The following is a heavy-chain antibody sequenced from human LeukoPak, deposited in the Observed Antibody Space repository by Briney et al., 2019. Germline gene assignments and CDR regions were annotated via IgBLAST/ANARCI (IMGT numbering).Heavy chain of an antibody. D-gene: IGHD6-13*01. V-gene: IGHV3-30-3*01. J-gene: IGHJ6*02. CDR2: ISYDGSNK. CDR3: ASPYSSSWSKYYYYYHGMDV. Sequence: GGSLRLSCAASGFTFSGYAMHWVRQAPGKGLEWVAVISYDGSNKYYADSVKGRFTISRDNSKNTLYLQMNSLRAEDTAVYYCASPYSSSWSKYYYYYHGMDVWGQGTTVTVSS. CDR1: GFTFSGYA.